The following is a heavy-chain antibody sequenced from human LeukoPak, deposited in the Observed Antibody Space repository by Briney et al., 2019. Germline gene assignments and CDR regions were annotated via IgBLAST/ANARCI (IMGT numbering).Heavy chain of an antibody. V-gene: IGHV1-8*01. D-gene: IGHD2-21*02. CDR1: GYTFTSYD. Sequence: ASVKVSCKASGYTFTSYDINWVRQATGQGLEWMGWMNPNSGNTGYAQKFQGRVTMTRNTSISTAYMELSSLRSEDTAMYYCARVPHIVVVTAIYYYYYGMDVWGQGTTVTVSS. CDR2: MNPNSGNT. J-gene: IGHJ6*02. CDR3: ARVPHIVVVTAIYYYYYGMDV.